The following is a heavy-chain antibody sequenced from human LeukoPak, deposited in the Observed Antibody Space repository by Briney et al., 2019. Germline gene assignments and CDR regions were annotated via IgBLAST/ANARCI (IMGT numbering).Heavy chain of an antibody. J-gene: IGHJ3*02. V-gene: IGHV3-66*01. D-gene: IGHD5/OR15-5a*01. Sequence: GGSLRLSYAASGFTVSSNYMSWVRQAPGKGLEWVSVIYSGGSTYYADSVKGRFTISRDNSKNTLYLQMNSLRAEDTAVYYCARDRAPKSTSRYAFDIWGQGTMVTVSS. CDR1: GFTVSSNY. CDR2: IYSGGST. CDR3: ARDRAPKSTSRYAFDI.